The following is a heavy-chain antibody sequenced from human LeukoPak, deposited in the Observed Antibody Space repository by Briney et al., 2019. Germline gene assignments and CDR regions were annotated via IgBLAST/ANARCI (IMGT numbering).Heavy chain of an antibody. CDR1: GFTFSRHG. Sequence: GGSLRLSCAPSGFTFSRHGMHWVRQAPGKGLEWVAIISNDGSRKYYAHSVEGRFTISRDNSKNTLYLQMDSLRAEDTAVYYCAREPYSSGWYFSYYFDYWGQGTLVTVSS. CDR3: AREPYSSGWYFSYYFDY. J-gene: IGHJ4*02. CDR2: ISNDGSRK. V-gene: IGHV3-30*03. D-gene: IGHD6-19*01.